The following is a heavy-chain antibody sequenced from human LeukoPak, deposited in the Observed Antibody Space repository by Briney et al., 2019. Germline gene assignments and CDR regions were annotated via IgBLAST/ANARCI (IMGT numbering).Heavy chain of an antibody. CDR1: GGSISSYY. Sequence: SETLSLTCTVSGGSISSYYWSWIRQPPGKGLEWIGYIYYSGSTNYNPSLKSRVTISVDTSKNQFSLKLSSVTAADTAVYYCARATQKLQYYYDSSGPWVFDYWGQGTLVTVSS. V-gene: IGHV4-59*01. CDR3: ARATQKLQYYYDSSGPWVFDY. CDR2: IYYSGST. J-gene: IGHJ4*02. D-gene: IGHD3-22*01.